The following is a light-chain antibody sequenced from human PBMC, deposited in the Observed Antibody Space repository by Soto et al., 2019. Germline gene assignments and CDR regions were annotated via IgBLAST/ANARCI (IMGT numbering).Light chain of an antibody. CDR2: DAS. Sequence: DIQMTQSPSTLSAPVGDRVTITCRASQSISSWLAWYQQKPGKAPKLLIYDASSLESGVPSRFSGSGSGTEFTLTISSLQPDDFATYYCQQYSSYSYTFGQGTKVDIK. CDR3: QQYSSYSYT. CDR1: QSISSW. V-gene: IGKV1-5*01. J-gene: IGKJ2*01.